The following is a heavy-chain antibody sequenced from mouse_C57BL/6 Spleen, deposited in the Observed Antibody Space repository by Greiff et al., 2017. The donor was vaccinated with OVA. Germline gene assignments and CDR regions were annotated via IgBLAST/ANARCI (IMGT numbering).Heavy chain of an antibody. D-gene: IGHD4-1*01. V-gene: IGHV5-17*01. CDR2: ISSGSSTI. CDR1: GFTFSDYG. J-gene: IGHJ3*01. Sequence: VMLVESGGGLVKPGGSLKLSCAASGFTFSDYGMHWVRQAPEKGLEWVAYISSGSSTIYYADPVQGRFTISRDKAKNTLFLQMTSLRSEDTAMYYCARLTGTKAYWGQGTLVTVSA. CDR3: ARLTGTKAY.